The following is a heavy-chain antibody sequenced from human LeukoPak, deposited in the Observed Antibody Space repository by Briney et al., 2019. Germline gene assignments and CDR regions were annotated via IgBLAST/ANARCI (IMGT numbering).Heavy chain of an antibody. CDR1: GYTVTRYY. V-gene: IGHV1-46*01. CDR3: AREEAVGAKVRHAFDI. CDR2: INPSGGST. J-gene: IGHJ3*02. D-gene: IGHD1-26*01. Sequence: ASVKVSCKASGYTVTRYYMHWVRQAPGQGLEWMGIINPSGGSTSYAQKFQGRVTMTRDTSTSTVYMELSSLRSEDTAVYYCAREEAVGAKVRHAFDIWGQGTMVTVSS.